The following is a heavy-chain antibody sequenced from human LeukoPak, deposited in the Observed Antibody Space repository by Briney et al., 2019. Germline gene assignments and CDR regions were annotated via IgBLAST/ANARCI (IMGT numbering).Heavy chain of an antibody. D-gene: IGHD3-3*01. V-gene: IGHV3-21*01. CDR3: ARPYDFWSGYFDY. J-gene: IGHJ4*02. CDR1: GFTFSSYS. CDR2: ISSSSSSYI. Sequence: GGSLRLSCAASGFTFSSYSMNWVRQAPGKGLEWVSSISSSSSSYIYYADSVKGRFTISRDNAKNSLYLQMNSLRAEDTAVYYCARPYDFWSGYFDYWGQGTLVTVSS.